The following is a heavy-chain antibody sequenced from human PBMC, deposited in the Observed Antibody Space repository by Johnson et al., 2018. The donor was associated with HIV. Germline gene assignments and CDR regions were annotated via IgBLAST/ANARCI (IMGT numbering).Heavy chain of an antibody. D-gene: IGHD2-21*01. CDR1: GFTVSSNY. CDR2: ITWNGGST. CDR3: ARDANEFVVVIANDAFDM. V-gene: IGHV3-20*04. Sequence: VQLVESGGGLVQPGGSLRLSCAASGFTVSSNYMSWVRQAPGKGLEWVSGITWNGGSTGYADSVKGRFTISRDNVKNSLYLQMNSLRAEDTALYYCARDANEFVVVIANDAFDMWGQGTMVTVSS. J-gene: IGHJ3*02.